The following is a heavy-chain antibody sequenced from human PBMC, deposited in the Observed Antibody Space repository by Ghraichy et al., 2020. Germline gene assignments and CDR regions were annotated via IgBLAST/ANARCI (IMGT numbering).Heavy chain of an antibody. CDR1: GFTFSSYA. CDR2: ISGSGGST. J-gene: IGHJ6*03. V-gene: IGHV3-23*01. Sequence: GGSLTLSCAASGFTFSSYAMSWVRQAPGKGLEWVSAISGSGGSTYYADSVKGRFTISRDNSKNTLYLQMNSLRAEDTAVYYCAKDSFDCSGGSCYTPYYYYYYMDVWGKGTTVTVSS. CDR3: AKDSFDCSGGSCYTPYYYYYYMDV. D-gene: IGHD2-15*01.